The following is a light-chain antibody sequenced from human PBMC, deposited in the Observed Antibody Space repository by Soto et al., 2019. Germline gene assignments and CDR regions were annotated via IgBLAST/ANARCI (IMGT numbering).Light chain of an antibody. CDR1: KNDIGVYDF. CDR2: EVV. CDR3: KSYAGSNTYV. J-gene: IGLJ6*01. Sequence: QAVLTRPPSASGSPGQSVTISCTGTKNDIGVYDFVSWYQHHPGKAPRLIIYEVVQRPSGVPDRFSGSKSGNTASLTVSGLQAADEADYFCKSYAGSNTYVFGSGTMV. V-gene: IGLV2-8*01.